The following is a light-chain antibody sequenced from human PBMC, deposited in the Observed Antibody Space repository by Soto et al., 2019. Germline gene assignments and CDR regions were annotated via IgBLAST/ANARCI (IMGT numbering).Light chain of an antibody. CDR3: QSYDNSLSGFWV. Sequence: QSVLTQPPSVSGVPGQRVTISCTGSSANIGAGYDVQWYRQLPGTAPKLLIYGNTNRPSEVPDRFSGSKSGTSASLAITGLQAEDEADYYCQSYDNSLSGFWVFGGGTKLTVL. V-gene: IGLV1-40*01. CDR1: SANIGAGYD. J-gene: IGLJ3*02. CDR2: GNT.